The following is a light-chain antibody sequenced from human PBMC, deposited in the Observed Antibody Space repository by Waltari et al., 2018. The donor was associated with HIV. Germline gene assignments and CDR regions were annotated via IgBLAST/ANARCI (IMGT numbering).Light chain of an antibody. Sequence: QSVLTQPPSVSGAPGQRVTISCTGSSSNIGATVDVPWYQVLPGTAPKLLIFGNSNRPSGVPDRFSGSKSGTSASLAITGLQPEDEAEYFCQSFDNSLNGYVFGTGTTVIVL. CDR3: QSFDNSLNGYV. CDR2: GNS. V-gene: IGLV1-40*01. CDR1: SSNIGATVD. J-gene: IGLJ1*01.